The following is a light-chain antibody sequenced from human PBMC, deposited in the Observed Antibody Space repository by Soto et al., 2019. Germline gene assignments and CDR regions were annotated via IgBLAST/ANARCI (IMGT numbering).Light chain of an antibody. CDR2: DTT. CDR1: TGAVTNGHY. J-gene: IGLJ1*01. V-gene: IGLV7-46*01. Sequence: QAVVTQEPSLTVSPGGTVTLTCASSTGAVTNGHYPYWFQQKPGQAPRTLIYDTTNRHSWTPARFSGSLLGGKAALPLSGAQPEDEAEYYCLLSYNGPYVFGTGTKVTV. CDR3: LLSYNGPYV.